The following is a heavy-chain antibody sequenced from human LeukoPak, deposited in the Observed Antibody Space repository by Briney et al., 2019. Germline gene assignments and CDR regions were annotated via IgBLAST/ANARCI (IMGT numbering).Heavy chain of an antibody. CDR3: ARELDYGDYVCDY. CDR1: GYTFTGYY. Sequence: ASVKVSCKASGYTFTGYYMHWVRQAPGQGLEWMGWINPNSGGTNYAQKFQGRVTMTRDTSISTAYMELSRLRSDDTAVYYCARELDYGDYVCDYWGQGTLVTVSS. D-gene: IGHD4-17*01. V-gene: IGHV1-2*02. J-gene: IGHJ4*02. CDR2: INPNSGGT.